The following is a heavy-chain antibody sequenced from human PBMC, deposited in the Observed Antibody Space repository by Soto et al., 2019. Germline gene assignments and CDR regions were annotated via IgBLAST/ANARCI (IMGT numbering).Heavy chain of an antibody. CDR1: GGSISGDD. Sequence: PSETLSLTCTVPGGSISGDDWSWIRQPPGKGLEWIGYTANTNYNPSLMGRVTISVDTSKNQISLKLYSVTAADTAVYYCARRIVATEKFDSWRQATLVT. J-gene: IGHJ4*02. D-gene: IGHD5-12*01. V-gene: IGHV4-59*08. CDR2: TANT. CDR3: ARRIVATEKFDS.